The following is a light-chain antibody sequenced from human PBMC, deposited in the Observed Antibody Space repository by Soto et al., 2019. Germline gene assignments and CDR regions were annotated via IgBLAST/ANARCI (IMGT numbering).Light chain of an antibody. J-gene: IGKJ3*01. CDR1: QSVSSN. CDR3: QQYNNWPCT. CDR2: GAS. V-gene: IGKV3-15*01. Sequence: EIVMTQSPATLSVSPGERATLSCRASQSVSSNLAWYQQKPGQAPRLLIYGASTRATGIPARFSGSGSGTECTLTISSLQSEDFAVYYCQQYNNWPCTFGPGTKVDIK.